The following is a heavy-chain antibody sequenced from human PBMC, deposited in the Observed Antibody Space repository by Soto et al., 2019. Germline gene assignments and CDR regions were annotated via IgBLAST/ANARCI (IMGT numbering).Heavy chain of an antibody. CDR2: ISSNGGST. CDR1: GFTFSSYA. J-gene: IGHJ6*03. D-gene: IGHD5-18*01. V-gene: IGHV3-64*01. Sequence: GGSLRLSCAASGFTFSSYAMHWVRQAPGKGLEYVSAISSNGGSTYYANSVKGRFTISRDNSKNTLYLQMGSLRAEDMAVYYCARETAPQYYYYYYMDVWGKGTTVTVSS. CDR3: ARETAPQYYYYYYMDV.